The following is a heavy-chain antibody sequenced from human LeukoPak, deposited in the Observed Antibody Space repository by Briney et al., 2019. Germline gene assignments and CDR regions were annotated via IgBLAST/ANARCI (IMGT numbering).Heavy chain of an antibody. V-gene: IGHV1-2*02. CDR2: INPNSGGT. D-gene: IGHD2-15*01. Sequence: ASVKVPCKASGYTFTGYYMHWVRQAPGQGREWMGWINPNSGGTNYAQKFQGRGTMTRDTSISTAYMELSRLRSDDTAVYYCARVGGGGNAPWYWGQGTLVTVSS. CDR3: ARVGGGGNAPWY. CDR1: GYTFTGYY. J-gene: IGHJ4*02.